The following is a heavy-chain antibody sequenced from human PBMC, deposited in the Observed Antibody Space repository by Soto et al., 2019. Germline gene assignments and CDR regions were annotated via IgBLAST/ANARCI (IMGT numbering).Heavy chain of an antibody. D-gene: IGHD2-15*01. CDR1: GGSISSGGYY. Sequence: QVQLQESGPGLVKPSQTLSLTCTVSGGSISSGGYYWSWIRQHPGKGLEWIGYIYYSGSTYYNPSLKSRVTISVDTSKNQFSLKLSSVTAADTAVYYCATGYCSGGSCSYYGMDVWGQGTTVTVSS. V-gene: IGHV4-31*03. CDR2: IYYSGST. CDR3: ATGYCSGGSCSYYGMDV. J-gene: IGHJ6*02.